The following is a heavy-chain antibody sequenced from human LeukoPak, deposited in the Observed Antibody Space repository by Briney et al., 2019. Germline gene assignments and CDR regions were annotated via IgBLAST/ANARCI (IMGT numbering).Heavy chain of an antibody. Sequence: GSLRLSCAASGFTFSSYAMYWVRQAPGKGLEWVAVISYDGSNKYYADSVKGRFTISRDNSENTLYLQMNSLRAEDTAVYYCAREAGDSSGWYHWFDPWGQGTLVTVSS. V-gene: IGHV3-30-3*01. CDR2: ISYDGSNK. CDR3: AREAGDSSGWYHWFDP. CDR1: GFTFSSYA. D-gene: IGHD6-19*01. J-gene: IGHJ5*02.